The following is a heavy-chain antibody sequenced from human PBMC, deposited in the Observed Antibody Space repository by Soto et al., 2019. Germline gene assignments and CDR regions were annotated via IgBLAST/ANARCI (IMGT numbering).Heavy chain of an antibody. CDR3: ARDGDYYDSSGPPGYFDY. D-gene: IGHD3-22*01. CDR1: GFTFSSYS. V-gene: IGHV3-21*01. CDR2: ISSSSSYI. J-gene: IGHJ4*02. Sequence: EVQLVESGGGLVKPGGSLRLSCAASGFTFSSYSMNWVRQAPGKGLEWVSSISSSSSYIYYADSVKGRFTISRDNAKNSLYLQMNSLRAEDTAVYYCARDGDYYDSSGPPGYFDYWGQGTLVTVSS.